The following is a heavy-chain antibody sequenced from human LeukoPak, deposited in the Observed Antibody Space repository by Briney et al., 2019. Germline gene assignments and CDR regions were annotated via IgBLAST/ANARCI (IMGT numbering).Heavy chain of an antibody. CDR2: INPNSGDT. CDR3: AREAAGADY. J-gene: IGHJ4*02. D-gene: IGHD6-19*01. CDR1: GYTFTGYC. V-gene: IGHV1-2*02. Sequence: ASVKVSCKASGYTFTGYCMHWVRQAPGQGLEWMGWINPNSGDTNYAQKFQGRVTMTSDTSINTAYMELTRLRSDDTAVYYCAREAAGADYWGQGTLVTVSS.